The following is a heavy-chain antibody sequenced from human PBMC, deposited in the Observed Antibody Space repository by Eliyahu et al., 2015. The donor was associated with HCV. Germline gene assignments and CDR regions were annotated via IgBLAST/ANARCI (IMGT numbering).Heavy chain of an antibody. Sequence: EVQLLESGGGLVQPGGSLRLSCAASGFTFRSYAINWVRQAPGKGLEWVSGISGSGGDTHYADSVKGRFTISRDNSKNTLYLQMNSLRAEDTAVYYCAKGRVGATYLTVDSFDIWGQGTLVIVSS. V-gene: IGHV3-23*01. CDR2: ISGSGGDT. CDR1: GFTFRSYA. CDR3: AKGRVGATYLTVDSFDI. D-gene: IGHD1-26*01. J-gene: IGHJ3*02.